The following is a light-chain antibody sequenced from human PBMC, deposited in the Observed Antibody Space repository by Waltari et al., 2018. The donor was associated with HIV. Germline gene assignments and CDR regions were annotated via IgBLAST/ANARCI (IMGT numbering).Light chain of an antibody. Sequence: EIVMTQSPATLSVSPGERATLSCRASQSVSSNLAWYQQKPGQAPRLLIYGASTRATGTPARCSGSGSGTDFTLTISSLQSEDCAVYYCQQYNNWPRTFGQGTKLEIK. J-gene: IGKJ2*01. CDR2: GAS. CDR1: QSVSSN. V-gene: IGKV3D-15*01. CDR3: QQYNNWPRT.